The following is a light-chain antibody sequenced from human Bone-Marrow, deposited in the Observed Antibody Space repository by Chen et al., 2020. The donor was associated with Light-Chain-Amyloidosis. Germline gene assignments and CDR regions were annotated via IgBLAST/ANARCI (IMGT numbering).Light chain of an antibody. V-gene: IGLV3-25*03. CDR3: QSADSSGTYEVI. J-gene: IGLJ2*01. CDR2: RDP. CDR1: DLPTKY. Sequence: SYELTQPPSVSVSPGQTARITCSGDDLPTKYAYWYQQKPGRAPVLVIHRDPERPSGISERFSGSSSGTTATLTISGVQAEDEADYHCQSADSSGTYEVIFGGGTKLTVL.